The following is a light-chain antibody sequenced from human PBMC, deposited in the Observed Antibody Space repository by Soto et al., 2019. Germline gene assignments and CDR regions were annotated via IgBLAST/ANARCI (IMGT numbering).Light chain of an antibody. Sequence: EIVLTQSPATLAVSSGGKGTLLCRASQGISTLLAWYQQKPGQAPRLLIYAASTRAAGIPARFSGSGSGTDFTLTISSLQSEDFAIYYCQQYYDWPITFGQGTRLEIK. CDR3: QQYYDWPIT. CDR2: AAS. J-gene: IGKJ5*01. V-gene: IGKV3-15*01. CDR1: QGISTL.